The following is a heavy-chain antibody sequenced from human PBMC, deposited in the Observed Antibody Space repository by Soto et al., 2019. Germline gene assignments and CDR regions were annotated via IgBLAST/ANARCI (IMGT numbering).Heavy chain of an antibody. CDR2: IDPSDSYT. Sequence: GESLKISCKCSGYSFTSYWISGVRQMPGKGLEWMGRIDPSDSYTNYSPSFQGHVTISADKSISTAYLQWSSLKASDTAMYYCARPSIVNYYYYGMDVWGQGTTVTVSS. CDR3: ARPSIVNYYYYGMDV. J-gene: IGHJ6*02. CDR1: GYSFTSYW. V-gene: IGHV5-10-1*01. D-gene: IGHD3-22*01.